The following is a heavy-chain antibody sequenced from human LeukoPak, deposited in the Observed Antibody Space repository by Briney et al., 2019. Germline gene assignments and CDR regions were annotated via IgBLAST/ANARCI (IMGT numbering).Heavy chain of an antibody. CDR2: IKQDGSEK. CDR1: GFTFSSYW. V-gene: IGHV3-7*03. J-gene: IGHJ6*02. CDR3: AREPRYCSSTSCYAVDSYYYGMDV. Sequence: GGSLRLSCAASGFTFSSYWMNWVRQAPGKGLEWVANIKQDGSEKYYVDSVKGRFIISRDNAKNSLYLQMNSLRAEDTAVYYCAREPRYCSSTSCYAVDSYYYGMDVWGQGTTVTVSS. D-gene: IGHD2-2*01.